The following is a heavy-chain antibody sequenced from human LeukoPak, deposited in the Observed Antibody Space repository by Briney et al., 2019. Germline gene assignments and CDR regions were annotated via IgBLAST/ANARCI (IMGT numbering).Heavy chain of an antibody. J-gene: IGHJ4*02. CDR3: ARYGSRRRLPLDY. V-gene: IGHV3-7*03. D-gene: IGHD3-10*01. CDR2: IKQDGSEK. Sequence: GGSLRLSCAASGFTFSSYWMSWVRQAPGKGLEWVANIKQDGSEKYYVDSVKGRFTISRDNAKNSLYLQMNSLRAEDTAVYYCARYGSRRRLPLDYWGQGTLVTVSS. CDR1: GFTFSSYW.